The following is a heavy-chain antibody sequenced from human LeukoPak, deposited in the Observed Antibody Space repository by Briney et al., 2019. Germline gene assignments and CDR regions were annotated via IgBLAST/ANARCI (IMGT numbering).Heavy chain of an antibody. CDR3: ARRPVTTSARNWFDP. D-gene: IGHD4-17*01. Sequence: SETLSLTCTVSGGSISSSSYYWGWIRQPPGKGLEWIGSVYYSGSTYYNPSLKSRVTISVDTSKNQFSLKLSSMTAADTAVYYCARRPVTTSARNWFDPWGQGTLVTVSS. CDR1: GGSISSSSYY. CDR2: VYYSGST. J-gene: IGHJ5*02. V-gene: IGHV4-39*01.